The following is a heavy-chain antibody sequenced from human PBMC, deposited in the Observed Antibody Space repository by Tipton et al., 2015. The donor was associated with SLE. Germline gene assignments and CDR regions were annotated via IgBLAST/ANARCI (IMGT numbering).Heavy chain of an antibody. CDR3: AGRSQGVRVLYRYYYYYYGMDV. J-gene: IGHJ6*02. Sequence: GSLRLSCAASGFTVSSNYMSWVRQAPGKGLEWVSVIYSGGSTYYADSVKGRFTISRDNSKNTLYLQMNSLRAEDTAVYYCAGRSQGVRVLYRYYYYYYGMDVWGQGTTVTVSS. CDR2: IYSGGST. V-gene: IGHV3-66*02. D-gene: IGHD3-10*01. CDR1: GFTVSSNY.